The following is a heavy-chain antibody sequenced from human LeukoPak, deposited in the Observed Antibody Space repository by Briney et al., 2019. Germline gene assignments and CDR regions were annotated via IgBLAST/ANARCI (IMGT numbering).Heavy chain of an antibody. CDR1: GGSVTSGGYY. Sequence: SQTLSLTCTVSGGSVTSGGYYWSWIRQHPGKGLEWIGYVYYTGSTYYNPSLKSRVTISPDTSKNQFSLKVTSVTAADTAVYNCARISAGRYGMDVWGQGKTVTVSS. J-gene: IGHJ6*02. D-gene: IGHD6-6*01. CDR3: ARISAGRYGMDV. CDR2: VYYTGST. V-gene: IGHV4-31*03.